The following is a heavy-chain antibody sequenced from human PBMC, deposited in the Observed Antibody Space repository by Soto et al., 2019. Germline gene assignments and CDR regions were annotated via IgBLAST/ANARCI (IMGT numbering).Heavy chain of an antibody. J-gene: IGHJ6*02. D-gene: IGHD6-13*01. V-gene: IGHV1-46*01. CDR2: INPSGGST. CDR3: ARDVAPAGSYYYYVMDV. Sequence: ASVKVSCKASGYTFTIYYMHWVRQAPGQGLEWMGIINPSGGSTSYAQKFQGRVTMTRDTSTSTVYMELSSLRSEDTAVYYCARDVAPAGSYYYYVMDVWGQGTTVTVSS. CDR1: GYTFTIYY.